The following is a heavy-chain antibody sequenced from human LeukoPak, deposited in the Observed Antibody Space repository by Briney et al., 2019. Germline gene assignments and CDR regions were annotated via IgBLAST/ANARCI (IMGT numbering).Heavy chain of an antibody. Sequence: GGSLRLSCVTSGFTFSSYAMSWVRQAPGKGLEWVSAISGSGGSTHYADSVKGRFTISRDNSKNTLYLQMNSLRAEDTAVYYCAKTSLRFLEWLLSTDFDYWGQGTLVTVSS. J-gene: IGHJ4*02. CDR1: GFTFSSYA. CDR2: ISGSGGST. V-gene: IGHV3-23*01. CDR3: AKTSLRFLEWLLSTDFDY. D-gene: IGHD3-3*01.